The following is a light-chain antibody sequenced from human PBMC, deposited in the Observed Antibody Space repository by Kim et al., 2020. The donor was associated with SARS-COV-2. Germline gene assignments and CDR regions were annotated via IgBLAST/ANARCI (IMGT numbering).Light chain of an antibody. CDR1: KGGDKY. J-gene: IGLJ3*02. CDR2: QDT. Sequence: SVSPGQTANITCSGDKGGDKYAFWYQQQPGQSPVLLIYQDTKRPSGIPERFSGSNSGITATLTISETQTMDEADYYCQAWDRSTAVFGGGTKVTVL. V-gene: IGLV3-1*01. CDR3: QAWDRSTAV.